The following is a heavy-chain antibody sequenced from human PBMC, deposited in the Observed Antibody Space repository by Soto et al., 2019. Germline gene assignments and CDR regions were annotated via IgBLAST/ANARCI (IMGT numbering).Heavy chain of an antibody. Sequence: GGSLRLSCTSSGFIFGDYAVSWVRQAPGKGLEWVGFIRSEDYGGTTEYGASVKGRFTISRGDSKSVAYLQMNSLKTEDTAVYFCTRATEKYSSSSLLGDWGPGTLVTVSS. D-gene: IGHD6-6*01. CDR1: GFIFGDYA. J-gene: IGHJ4*02. V-gene: IGHV3-49*04. CDR3: TRATEKYSSSSLLGD. CDR2: IRSEDYGGTT.